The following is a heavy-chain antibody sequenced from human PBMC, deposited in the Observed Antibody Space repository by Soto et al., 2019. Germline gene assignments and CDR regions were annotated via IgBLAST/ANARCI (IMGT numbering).Heavy chain of an antibody. V-gene: IGHV3-30*18. Sequence: GGSLRLSCAASGFTFSSYGMHWVRQAPGKGLEWVAVISYDGSNKYYADSVKGRFTISRDNSKNTLYLQMNSLRAEDTAVYYCAKVESDDSSGYWFDPWGQGTLVT. CDR2: ISYDGSNK. CDR3: AKVESDDSSGYWFDP. CDR1: GFTFSSYG. D-gene: IGHD3-22*01. J-gene: IGHJ5*02.